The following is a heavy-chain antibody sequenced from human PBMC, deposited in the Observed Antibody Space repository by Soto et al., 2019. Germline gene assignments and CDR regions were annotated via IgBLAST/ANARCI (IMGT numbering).Heavy chain of an antibody. D-gene: IGHD5-12*01. V-gene: IGHV3-48*03. J-gene: IGHJ3*02. Sequence: GGSLRLSCAASGFTFSSYEIDWVRQAPGKGLEWVAYISSSGTILYADSVKGRFTISRDNADNSLYLQMNSLRAEDTAVYYCTKEKSVMYSGYDAFDIWGRGTMVTVSS. CDR3: TKEKSVMYSGYDAFDI. CDR2: ISSSGTI. CDR1: GFTFSSYE.